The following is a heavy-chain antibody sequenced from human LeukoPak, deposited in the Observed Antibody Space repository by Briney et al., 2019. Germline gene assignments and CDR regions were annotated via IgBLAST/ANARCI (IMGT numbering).Heavy chain of an antibody. CDR1: GGSISSSGYY. Sequence: SETLSLTCTVSGGSISSSGYYWSWIRQHPGKGLEWIGYISYSETYYNPSLKSRVTISVDTSKNQFPLKLSSVTAADTAVYYCARGIQSSFDVWGHGTMVTVSS. J-gene: IGHJ3*01. D-gene: IGHD6-13*01. CDR2: ISYSET. V-gene: IGHV4-31*03. CDR3: ARGIQSSFDV.